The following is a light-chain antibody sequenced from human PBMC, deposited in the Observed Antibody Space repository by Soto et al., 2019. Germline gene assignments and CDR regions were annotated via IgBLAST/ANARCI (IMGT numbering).Light chain of an antibody. CDR3: QQYYSPPRYT. CDR1: QNVLYSSNNKNL. V-gene: IGKV4-1*01. CDR2: WAS. Sequence: DIVMTQSPEYLAVSLGERATINCKSSQNVLYSSNNKNLIAWYQQKPGQPPKLLIYWASTRESGVPDRFSGXXSGXXXXXXXXXXXXXXVAVYYCQQYYSPPRYTFGQGTRLEIK. J-gene: IGKJ2*01.